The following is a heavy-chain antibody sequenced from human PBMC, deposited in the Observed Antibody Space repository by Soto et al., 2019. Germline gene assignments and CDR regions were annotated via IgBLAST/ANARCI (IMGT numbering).Heavy chain of an antibody. V-gene: IGHV3-23*01. CDR3: AKLDFDY. J-gene: IGHJ4*02. CDR2: ISGSGGST. CDR1: GFTISSYA. Sequence: GGSLRLSCAASGFTISSYAMSWVRQAPGKGLEWVSTISGSGGSTYFADSVKGRFTISRDNSKNTLYLQVDSLRAEDTAIYYCAKLDFDYWGQGTLVTVSS.